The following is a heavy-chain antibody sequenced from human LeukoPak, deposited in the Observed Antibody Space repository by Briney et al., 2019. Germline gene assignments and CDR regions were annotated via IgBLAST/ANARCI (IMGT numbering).Heavy chain of an antibody. CDR1: GFTFSSYA. CDR2: ISGSGDNT. Sequence: GGSLRLSCAASGFTFSSYAMSWVRQAPGKGLEWVSTISGSGDNTYYADSVKGRFTISRDNSKNTLYLQMNSLRAEDTAVYYCARVTYGSGTYGAFDYWGQGTLVTVSS. CDR3: ARVTYGSGTYGAFDY. D-gene: IGHD3-10*01. V-gene: IGHV3-23*01. J-gene: IGHJ4*02.